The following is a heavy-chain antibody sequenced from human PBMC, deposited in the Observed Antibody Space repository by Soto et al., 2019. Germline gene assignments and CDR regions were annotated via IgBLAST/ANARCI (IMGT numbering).Heavy chain of an antibody. V-gene: IGHV1-2*02. J-gene: IGHJ6*02. CDR2: INPNSGGT. CDR3: GGGGLGGRPYYYYGMDV. CDR1: GYTFTGYY. Sequence: QVQLVQSGAEVKKPGASVKVSCKASGYTFTGYYMHWVRQAPGQGLEWMGWINPNSGGTNYAQKFQGRVTMTRDPSISQAYRGRSGLRSDDTAVFYGGGGGLGGRPYYYYGMDVWGQGTTVTVSS. D-gene: IGHD3-16*01.